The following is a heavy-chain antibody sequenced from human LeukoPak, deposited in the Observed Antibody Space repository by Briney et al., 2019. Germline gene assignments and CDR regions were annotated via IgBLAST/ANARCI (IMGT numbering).Heavy chain of an antibody. J-gene: IGHJ6*02. CDR1: GGTFSSYA. V-gene: IGHV1-69*13. CDR3: ASAASPGITGTTYSYYGMDV. D-gene: IGHD1-7*01. Sequence: SVKVSCKASGGTFSSYAISWVRQAPGQGLEWMGGIIPIFGTANYAQKFQGRVTITADESTSTAYMELSSLRSEDTAVYYCASAASPGITGTTYSYYGMDVWGQGTTVTVSS. CDR2: IIPIFGTA.